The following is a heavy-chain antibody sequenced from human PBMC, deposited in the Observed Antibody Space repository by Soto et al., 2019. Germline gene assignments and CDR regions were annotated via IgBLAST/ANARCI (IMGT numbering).Heavy chain of an antibody. Sequence: EVQLVESGGGLVKPGGSLRLSCAASRFTFSPYSMNWVRQAPGKGLEWVSSISSSSSYIYYADSVKGRFTISRDNAKNALYLQMNSLRAEDTAVYYCARPEYDYDTSGGYYWGQGTLVTVSS. J-gene: IGHJ4*02. D-gene: IGHD3-22*01. CDR2: ISSSSSYI. CDR1: RFTFSPYS. CDR3: ARPEYDYDTSGGYY. V-gene: IGHV3-21*01.